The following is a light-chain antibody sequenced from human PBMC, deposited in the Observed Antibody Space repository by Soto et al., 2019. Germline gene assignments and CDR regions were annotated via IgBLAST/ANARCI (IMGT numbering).Light chain of an antibody. CDR3: QQYNSYVLT. V-gene: IGKV1-5*01. CDR2: DAS. J-gene: IGKJ4*01. CDR1: QSISSW. Sequence: DIQMTQSPSTLSASVGDRVTITCRASQSISSWLAWYQQKPGKAPKLLIYDASSLESGVPSRFSGSGSGTGFTLTISSLQPDDFATYYCQQYNSYVLTFGGGTKVDIK.